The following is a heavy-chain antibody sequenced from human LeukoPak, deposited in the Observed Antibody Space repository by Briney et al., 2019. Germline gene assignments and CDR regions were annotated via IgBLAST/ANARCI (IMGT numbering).Heavy chain of an antibody. V-gene: IGHV3-23*01. CDR1: GFTFSSYA. D-gene: IGHD3-10*01. CDR2: FSGSGGST. J-gene: IGHJ6*03. Sequence: GGSLRLSCAASGFTFSSYAMIWVRQAPGKGLEWVSTFSGSGGSTHYADSVKERFTISRDNSKNTLYLQINSLRAEDTAVYYCARDRRGSDYYYMDVWGKGTTVTISS. CDR3: ARDRRGSDYYYMDV.